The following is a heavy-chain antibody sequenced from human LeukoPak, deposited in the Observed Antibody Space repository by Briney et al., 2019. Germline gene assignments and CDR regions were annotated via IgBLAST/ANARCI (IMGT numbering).Heavy chain of an antibody. CDR3: ARGGITMVRGVIITAPDY. J-gene: IGHJ4*02. CDR2: MNPNSGNT. CDR1: GYTFTSYD. V-gene: IGHV1-8*01. D-gene: IGHD3-10*01. Sequence: GVSVKVSCKASGYTFTSYDINWVRQATGQGLEWMGWMNPNSGNTGYAQKFQGRVTMTRNTSISTAYMELSSLRSEDTAVYYCARGGITMVRGVIITAPDYWGQGTLVTVSS.